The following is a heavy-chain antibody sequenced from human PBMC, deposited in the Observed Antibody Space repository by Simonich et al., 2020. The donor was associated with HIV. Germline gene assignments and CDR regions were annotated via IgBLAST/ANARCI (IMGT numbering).Heavy chain of an antibody. J-gene: IGHJ4*02. D-gene: IGHD6-6*01. CDR1: GGSFSGYY. CDR2: INNSGST. V-gene: IGHV4-34*01. CDR3: ARNGIAARPDTSEVDY. Sequence: QVQLQQWGAGLLKPSETLSLTCAAYGGSFSGYYWSWIRQPPGKGLEWIAKINNSGSTNYNHSLKSRVTISVDTSKSQFSLKVSSVTAADTAVYYCARNGIAARPDTSEVDYWGQGTLVTVSS.